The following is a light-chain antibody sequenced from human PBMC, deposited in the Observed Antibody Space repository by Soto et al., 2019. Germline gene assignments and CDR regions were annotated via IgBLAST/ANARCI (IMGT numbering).Light chain of an antibody. CDR2: GAS. CDR1: QSVTSNY. CDR3: QHYVSPPIT. Sequence: EIVLTQSPGTLSLSPVERATLSCRASQSVTSNYLAWYQQKPGQAPRLLVYGASSRATGISDRFSGSGSGTDFTLTIGRLEPEDFAVYYCQHYVSPPITFGQGTRLEI. J-gene: IGKJ5*01. V-gene: IGKV3-20*01.